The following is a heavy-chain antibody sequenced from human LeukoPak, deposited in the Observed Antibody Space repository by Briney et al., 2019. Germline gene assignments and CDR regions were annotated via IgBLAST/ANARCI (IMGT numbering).Heavy chain of an antibody. J-gene: IGHJ4*02. CDR3: ARAGGWLQSPFDY. CDR1: GYTFTGYY. D-gene: IGHD5-24*01. V-gene: IGHV1-2*02. Sequence: GASVKVSCKASGYTFTGYYMHWVRQAPGQGLEWMGWINPNSGGTNYAQKFQGRVTMTRDTSINTAYMELSRLRSDDTAVYYCARAGGWLQSPFDYWGQGTLVTVSS. CDR2: INPNSGGT.